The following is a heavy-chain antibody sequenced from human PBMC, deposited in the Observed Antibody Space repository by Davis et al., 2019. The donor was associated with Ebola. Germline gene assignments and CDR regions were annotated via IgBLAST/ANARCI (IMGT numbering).Heavy chain of an antibody. CDR3: ARGVLRFDSLQTSWYYYYGMDV. V-gene: IGHV1-69*06. CDR1: GGTFSSYA. Sequence: AASVKVSCKASGGTFSSYAISWVRQAPGQGLEWMGGIIPIFGTANYAQKFQGRVTITADKSTSTAYMELSSLRSEDTAVYYCARGVLRFDSLQTSWYYYYGMDVWGQGTTVTVSS. CDR2: IIPIFGTA. J-gene: IGHJ6*02. D-gene: IGHD3-3*01.